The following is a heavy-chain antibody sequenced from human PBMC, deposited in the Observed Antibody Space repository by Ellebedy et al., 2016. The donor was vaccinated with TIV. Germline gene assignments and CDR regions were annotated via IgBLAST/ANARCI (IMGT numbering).Heavy chain of an antibody. D-gene: IGHD2-21*01. CDR2: VKQDGSKK. J-gene: IGHJ4*02. CDR3: AREVGGGGAY. Sequence: GGSLRLXXAASGFTFTSYWMIWVRQAPGKGLEWVASVKQDGSKKNYVDSVKGRFTISRDNAKNSVYLQLNSLRVEDTAVYYCAREVGGGGAYWGQGTLVTVSS. CDR1: GFTFTSYW. V-gene: IGHV3-7*01.